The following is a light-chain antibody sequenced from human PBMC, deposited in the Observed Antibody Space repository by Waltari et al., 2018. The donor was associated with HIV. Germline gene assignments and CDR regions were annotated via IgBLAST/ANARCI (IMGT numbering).Light chain of an antibody. CDR1: QSVLYNSNNKTY. CDR3: QQYFTFPRT. Sequence: DIVMTQSPDSLAVSLGERATINCKSSQSVLYNSNNKTYLAWYQQKPGQPPKLLIYWASTRESGVSDRFSGSGSETDFTLTISSLQAEDVAVYYCQQYFTFPRTFGQGTRLEIK. CDR2: WAS. J-gene: IGKJ2*02. V-gene: IGKV4-1*01.